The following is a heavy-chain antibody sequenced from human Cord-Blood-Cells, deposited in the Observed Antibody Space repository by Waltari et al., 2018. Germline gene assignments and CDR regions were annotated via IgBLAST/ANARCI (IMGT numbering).Heavy chain of an antibody. CDR2: IYYSGST. CDR1: GGSISSSSYY. D-gene: IGHD3-10*01. CDR3: ARHVLWYGSGSYYFDY. J-gene: IGHJ4*02. Sequence: QLQLQASGPGLAKPSETLSPTCTVSGGSISSSSYYRGWIRQPPGKGLEGIGSIYYSGSTYYNPSLTSRVTISVDTSKNQFSLKLSSVTAADTAVYYCARHVLWYGSGSYYFDYWGQGTLVTVSS. V-gene: IGHV4-39*01.